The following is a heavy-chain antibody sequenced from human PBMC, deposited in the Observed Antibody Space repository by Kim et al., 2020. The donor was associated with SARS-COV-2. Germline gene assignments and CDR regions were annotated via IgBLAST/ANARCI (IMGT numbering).Heavy chain of an antibody. CDR3: ARDNVDYPWAFDI. CDR2: IYYSGCT. J-gene: IGHJ3*02. V-gene: IGHV4-59*13. D-gene: IGHD4-17*01. Sequence: SETLSLTCTASGGSISSYYWSWIRQPPGKGLEWIGYIYYSGCTNYNPSLKSRVTISVDTSKNQFSLKLSSVTAAVTAVDYWARDNVDYPWAFDIWGQGTMVTVSS. CDR1: GGSISSYY.